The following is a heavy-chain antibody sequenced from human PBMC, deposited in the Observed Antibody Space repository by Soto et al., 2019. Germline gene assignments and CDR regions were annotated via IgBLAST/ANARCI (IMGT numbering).Heavy chain of an antibody. CDR1: GFTFSGSA. CDR3: TRHSPERPTVGAAVRAVLKGFDP. J-gene: IGHJ5*02. CDR2: IRSKANSYAT. D-gene: IGHD1-26*01. V-gene: IGHV3-73*01. Sequence: GGSLRLSCAASGFTFSGSAMHWVRQASGKGLEWVGRIRSKANSYATAYAASVKGRFTISRDDSKNTAYLQMNSLKTEDTAVYYCTRHSPERPTVGAAVRAVLKGFDPWGQGTLVTVSS.